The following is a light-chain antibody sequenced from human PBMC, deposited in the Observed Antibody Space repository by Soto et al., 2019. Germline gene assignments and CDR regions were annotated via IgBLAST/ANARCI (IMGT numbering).Light chain of an antibody. CDR2: EGS. V-gene: IGLV2-23*01. J-gene: IGLJ1*01. Sequence: QSALTQPASVSGSLGQSITISCIGTSSNIGSYNLVSWYQHQPGKAPKLMIFEGSKRPSGVSNRFSGSRSGNTASLTISGLQAEDEADYYCCSFAGSGTQYVFGTGTKVTVL. CDR1: SSNIGSYNL. CDR3: CSFAGSGTQYV.